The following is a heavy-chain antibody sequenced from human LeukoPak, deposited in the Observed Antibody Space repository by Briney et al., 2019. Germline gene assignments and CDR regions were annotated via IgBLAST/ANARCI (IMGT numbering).Heavy chain of an antibody. J-gene: IGHJ4*02. Sequence: ASETLSLTCAVYGGSFSGYYWSWIRQPPGKGLEWIGEINHSGSTNYNPSLKSRVTISVDTSKNQFSLKLSSVTAADTAVYYCARVTGYVMEDYFDYWGQGTLVTVSS. D-gene: IGHD6-13*01. CDR1: GGSFSGYY. V-gene: IGHV4-34*01. CDR3: ARVTGYVMEDYFDY. CDR2: INHSGST.